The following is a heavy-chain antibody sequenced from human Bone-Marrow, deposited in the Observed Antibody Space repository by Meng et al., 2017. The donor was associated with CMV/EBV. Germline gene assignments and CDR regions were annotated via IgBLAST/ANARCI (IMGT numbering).Heavy chain of an antibody. V-gene: IGHV1-2*02. CDR3: AREAEGGHGMDV. D-gene: IGHD1-14*01. CDR1: GYTFTGYY. CDR2: INPNSGGT. J-gene: IGHJ6*02. Sequence: ASVKVSCKASGYTFTGYYIHWVRQAPGQGLEWMGWINPNSGGTNYAQKFQGRVTMTRDTSISTAYMELSRLRSDDTAVYYCAREAEGGHGMDVWGQGTTVTVSS.